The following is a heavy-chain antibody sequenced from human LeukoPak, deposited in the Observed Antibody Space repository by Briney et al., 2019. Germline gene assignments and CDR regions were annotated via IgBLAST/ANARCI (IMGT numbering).Heavy chain of an antibody. V-gene: IGHV3-9*01. CDR2: ISGNSGRI. CDR1: GFTFDDYA. D-gene: IGHD3-9*01. CDR3: AKVGDILTGSFFDY. J-gene: IGHJ4*02. Sequence: GGSLRLSCAASGFTFDDYAMHWVRHAPGTGLEWVSGISGNSGRIGYADSVKGRFTIYRDNAKNSLYLQMNSLRAEDTALYYCAKVGDILTGSFFDYWGQGTLVTVSS.